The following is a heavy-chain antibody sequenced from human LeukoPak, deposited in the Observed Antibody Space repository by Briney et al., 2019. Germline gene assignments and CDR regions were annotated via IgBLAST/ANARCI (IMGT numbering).Heavy chain of an antibody. V-gene: IGHV1-46*01. CDR1: GYTFTSYY. J-gene: IGHJ6*03. D-gene: IGHD3-10*01. CDR2: INPSGGST. CDR3: ARDRTMVRGVHYYYYYMGV. Sequence: ASVKVSCKASGYTFTSYYMHWVRQAPGQGLEWMGIINPSGGSTSYAQKFQGRVTMTRDTSTSTVYMELSSLRSEDTAVYYCARDRTMVRGVHYYYYYMGVWGKGTTVTVSS.